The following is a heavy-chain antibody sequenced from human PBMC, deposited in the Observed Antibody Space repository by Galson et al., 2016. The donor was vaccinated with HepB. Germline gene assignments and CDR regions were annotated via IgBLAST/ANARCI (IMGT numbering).Heavy chain of an antibody. V-gene: IGHV4-61*08. J-gene: IGHJ4*02. CDR2: IYYAGDA. Sequence: SETLSLTCTVSGASVTSGAYYWSWIRKPPGKGLEWLGYIYYAGDANYNTSLKSRLTISLNTSKNQFSLRLSSVTAADTAVYYCALRVAGYFGAYFDYWGQGTLFTVSS. D-gene: IGHD3-10*01. CDR3: ALRVAGYFGAYFDY. CDR1: GASVTSGAYY.